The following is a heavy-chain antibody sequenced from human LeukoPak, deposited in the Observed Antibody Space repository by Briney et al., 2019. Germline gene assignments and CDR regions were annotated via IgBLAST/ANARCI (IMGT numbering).Heavy chain of an antibody. V-gene: IGHV4-34*01. CDR2: INHSGST. Sequence: SETLSLTCAVYGGSFSGYYWSWIRQPPGKGLEWIGEINHSGSTNYNPSLKSRVTISVDTSKNQFSLKLSSATAADTAVYYCATIYSSSSAYYYYGMDVWGQGTTVTVSS. CDR1: GGSFSGYY. D-gene: IGHD6-13*01. J-gene: IGHJ6*02. CDR3: ATIYSSSSAYYYYGMDV.